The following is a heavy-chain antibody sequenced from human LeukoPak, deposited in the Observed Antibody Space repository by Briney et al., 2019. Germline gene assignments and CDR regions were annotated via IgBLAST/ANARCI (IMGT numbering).Heavy chain of an antibody. Sequence: GGSLRLSCAASGFTFSSYWMSWVRQAPGKGLEWVSAISGSGGSTYYADSVKGRFTISRDNSKNTLYLQMNSLRAEDTAVYYCAKDESSDRGDPIDYRGQGTLVTVSS. J-gene: IGHJ4*02. CDR2: ISGSGGST. CDR1: GFTFSSYW. CDR3: AKDESSDRGDPIDY. D-gene: IGHD3-16*01. V-gene: IGHV3-23*01.